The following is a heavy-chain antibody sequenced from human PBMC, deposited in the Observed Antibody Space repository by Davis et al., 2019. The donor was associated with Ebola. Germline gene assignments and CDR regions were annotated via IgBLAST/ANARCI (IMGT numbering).Heavy chain of an antibody. Sequence: ASVKVSCKASGYTFTSYAMHWVRQAPGQRLEWMGWINAGNGNTKYSQKFQGRVTITRDTSTSTAYMELRSLRSEDTAVYYCAIIVVPALNPQNYYYYMDVWGKGTTVTVSS. CDR2: INAGNGNT. J-gene: IGHJ6*03. V-gene: IGHV1-3*01. CDR3: AIIVVPALNPQNYYYYMDV. D-gene: IGHD2-2*01. CDR1: GYTFTSYA.